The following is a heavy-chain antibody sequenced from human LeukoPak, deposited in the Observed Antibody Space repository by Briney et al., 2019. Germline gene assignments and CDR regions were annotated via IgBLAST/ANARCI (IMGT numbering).Heavy chain of an antibody. CDR1: GYTFTGYY. V-gene: IGHV1-2*06. J-gene: IGHJ5*02. CDR3: ARGGLGTIFGAGYNWFDP. Sequence: ASVTVSCKASGYTFTGYYMHWVRQAPGQGLEWMGRINPNSGGTNYAQKFQGRVTMTRDTSISTAYMELSRLRSDDTAVYYCARGGLGTIFGAGYNWFDPWGQGTLVTVSS. D-gene: IGHD3-3*01. CDR2: INPNSGGT.